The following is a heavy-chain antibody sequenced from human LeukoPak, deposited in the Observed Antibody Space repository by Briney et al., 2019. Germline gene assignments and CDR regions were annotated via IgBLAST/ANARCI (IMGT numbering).Heavy chain of an antibody. CDR3: ARDIITGRGANWFDP. D-gene: IGHD1-20*01. CDR2: IYYSGST. J-gene: IGHJ5*02. V-gene: IGHV4-39*07. CDR1: GGSISSSSYY. Sequence: PETPSLTSTVSGGSISSSSYYWGWIRQPPGKGLEWIGIIYYSGSTYYNSSLKSRGAISVDTSKNQFSLKLSSVTAADTAVDYCARDIITGRGANWFDPWGQGTLVTVSS.